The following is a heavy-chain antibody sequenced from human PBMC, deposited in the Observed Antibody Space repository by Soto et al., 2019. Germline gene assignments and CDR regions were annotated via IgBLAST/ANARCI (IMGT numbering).Heavy chain of an antibody. D-gene: IGHD2-15*01. Sequence: GGSLRLSCAASGFTVSSNYMSWVRQAPGKGLEWVSVIYSGGSTYYADSVKGRFTISRHNSKNTLYLQMNSLRAEDTAVYYCARGPRGCSGGSCPLSYWGQGTLVTVSS. V-gene: IGHV3-53*04. J-gene: IGHJ4*02. CDR1: GFTVSSNY. CDR3: ARGPRGCSGGSCPLSY. CDR2: IYSGGST.